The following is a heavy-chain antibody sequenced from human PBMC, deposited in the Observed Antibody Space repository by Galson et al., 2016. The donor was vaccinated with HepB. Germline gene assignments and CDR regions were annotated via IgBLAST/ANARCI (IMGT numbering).Heavy chain of an antibody. Sequence: SLRLSCAASGFSFNTYSMHWVRQAPGKGLEWVAAITSAGDKQYYTDSVRGRFTISRDNARKSLYLQMNSLRPDDTAVYYCAREDSSWYGYYGMDVWGQGTTVTVSS. V-gene: IGHV3-30*04. D-gene: IGHD6-13*01. J-gene: IGHJ6*02. CDR1: GFSFNTYS. CDR3: AREDSSWYGYYGMDV. CDR2: ITSAGDKQ.